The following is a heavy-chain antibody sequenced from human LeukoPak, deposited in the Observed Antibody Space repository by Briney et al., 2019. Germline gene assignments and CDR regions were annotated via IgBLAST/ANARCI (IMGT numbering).Heavy chain of an antibody. V-gene: IGHV3-7*01. CDR2: IKQDGSEK. CDR1: VFIFSGYW. J-gene: IGHJ4*02. D-gene: IGHD6-13*01. CDR3: ARDGFVGAADY. Sequence: PGGSLRLSCAASVFIFSGYWMNWVPQAPGKGLECVANIKQDGSEKQYVDSVRGRFTISRDNAKTSLYLQMNSLRVEETAVYYCARDGFVGAADYWGQGTLVTVSS.